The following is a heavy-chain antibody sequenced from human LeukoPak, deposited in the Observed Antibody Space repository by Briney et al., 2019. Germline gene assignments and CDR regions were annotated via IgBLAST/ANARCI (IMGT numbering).Heavy chain of an antibody. D-gene: IGHD6-6*01. CDR2: ISPSGGST. CDR3: ARGADWQLLEYYYYYMDV. J-gene: IGHJ6*03. CDR1: GYTFTGYY. V-gene: IGHV1-46*01. Sequence: GASVKVSCKASGYTFTGYYMHWVRQAPGQGPEWMGVISPSGGSTTYAQKFQGRVTLTRDMSTSTAYMEVSSLRSEDTAVYYCARGADWQLLEYYYYYMDVWGKGTTVTVSS.